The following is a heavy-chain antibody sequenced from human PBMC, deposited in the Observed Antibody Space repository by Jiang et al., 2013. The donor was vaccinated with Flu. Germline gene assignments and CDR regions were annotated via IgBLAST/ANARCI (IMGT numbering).Heavy chain of an antibody. D-gene: IGHD6-19*01. CDR1: GGSISSSSYY. J-gene: IGHJ4*02. CDR2: IYYMGAP. Sequence: SLTCTVSGGSISSSSYYWGWIRQPPGKGLEWIGGIYYMGAPTTTVPPTSRVTISVDTSKNQFSLKLSSVTAADTAVYYCATPKKETIAVAGTRWDYWGQGTLVTVSS. V-gene: IGHV4-39*01. CDR3: ATPKKETIAVAGTRWDY.